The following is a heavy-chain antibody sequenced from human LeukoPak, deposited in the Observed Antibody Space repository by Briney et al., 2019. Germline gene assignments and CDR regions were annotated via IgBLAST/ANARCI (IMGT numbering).Heavy chain of an antibody. J-gene: IGHJ5*02. Sequence: GGSLRLSCSASGFTFSNAWMSWVRQAPGKGLEWVGRIKSNTDGGTTAYAAPVKGRFTISRDDSKNTLYLQMNSLKTEDTAVYYGTSLVVVITNWFDPWGQETLVTVSS. CDR3: TSLVVVITNWFDP. D-gene: IGHD3-22*01. CDR2: IKSNTDGGTT. V-gene: IGHV3-15*01. CDR1: GFTFSNAW.